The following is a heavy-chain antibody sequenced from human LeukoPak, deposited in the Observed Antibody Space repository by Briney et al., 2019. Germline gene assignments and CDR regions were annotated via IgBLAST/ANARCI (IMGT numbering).Heavy chain of an antibody. Sequence: GGSLRLSCAASGFTFSNAWMSWVRQAPGKGLEWVSPIDGSGYTSYYADSVKGRFTISRDNSKNTLFLQMNGLRAEDTAIYYRAKANSNYYPEYWGQGTLVTVSS. J-gene: IGHJ4*02. CDR2: IDGSGYTS. CDR1: GFTFSNAW. D-gene: IGHD4-11*01. CDR3: AKANSNYYPEY. V-gene: IGHV3-23*01.